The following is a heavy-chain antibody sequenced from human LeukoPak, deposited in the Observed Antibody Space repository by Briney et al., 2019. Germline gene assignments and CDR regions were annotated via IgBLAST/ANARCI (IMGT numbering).Heavy chain of an antibody. CDR2: IYYSGST. V-gene: IGHV4-39*01. CDR1: GGSISSSSYS. J-gene: IGHJ5*02. CDR3: ARHSGVLLWFGGQFDP. D-gene: IGHD3-10*01. Sequence: SETLSLTCTVSGGSISSSSYSWGWIRQPPGKGLEWIGSIYYSGSTYYNPSLKSRVTISVDTSKNQFSLKLSSVTAADTAVYYCARHSGVLLWFGGQFDPWGQGTLVTVSS.